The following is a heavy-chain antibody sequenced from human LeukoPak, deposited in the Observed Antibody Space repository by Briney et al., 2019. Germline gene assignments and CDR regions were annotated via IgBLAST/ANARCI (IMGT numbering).Heavy chain of an antibody. CDR3: ARGGFLEWLLLGDY. CDR1: GYSISSGYY. V-gene: IGHV4-38-2*02. D-gene: IGHD3-3*01. J-gene: IGHJ4*02. Sequence: SETLSLTCTVSGYSISSGYYWGWIRQPPGKGLEWIGSIYHSGSTYYNPSLKSRVTVSVDKSKNQVFLKLSSVTAADTAVYYCARGGFLEWLLLGDYWGQGTLVSVSS. CDR2: IYHSGST.